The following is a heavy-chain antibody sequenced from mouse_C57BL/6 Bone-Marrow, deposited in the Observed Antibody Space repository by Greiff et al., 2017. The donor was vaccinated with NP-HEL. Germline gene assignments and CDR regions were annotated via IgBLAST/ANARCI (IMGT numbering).Heavy chain of an antibody. V-gene: IGHV1-78*01. J-gene: IGHJ4*01. CDR2: IYPRDGST. D-gene: IGHD1-1*01. CDR3: ARGYYGSSRYYYAMDY. CDR1: GYTFTDHT. Sequence: VQLQQSDAELVKPGASVKISCKVSGYTFTDHTIHWMKQRPEQGLEWIGYIYPRDGSTKYNEKFKGKATLTADKSSSTAYMQLNSLTSEDSAVYFCARGYYGSSRYYYAMDYWGQGTSVTVSS.